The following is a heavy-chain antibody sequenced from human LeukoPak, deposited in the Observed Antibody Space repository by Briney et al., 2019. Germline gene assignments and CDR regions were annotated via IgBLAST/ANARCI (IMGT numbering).Heavy chain of an antibody. CDR2: ISSNGGST. Sequence: GSLRLSCAASGFTFSSYTMHWVRQAPGKGLEYVSAISSNGGSTYYANSVKGRFTISRDNSKNTLYLQMGSLRAEDMAVYYCARSPRWDRPYFDYWGQGTLVTVSS. CDR1: GFTFSSYT. CDR3: ARSPRWDRPYFDY. J-gene: IGHJ4*02. D-gene: IGHD1-26*01. V-gene: IGHV3-64*01.